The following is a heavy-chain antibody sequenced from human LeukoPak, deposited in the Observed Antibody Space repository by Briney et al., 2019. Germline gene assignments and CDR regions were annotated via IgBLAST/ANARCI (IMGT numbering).Heavy chain of an antibody. CDR1: GGSISSSSYY. D-gene: IGHD3-9*01. V-gene: IGHV4-39*07. CDR2: IYYSGST. CDR3: ARDVGVRYYDILTGIFDY. Sequence: SETLSLTCTVSGGSISSSSYYWGWIRQPPGKGLEWIGSIYYSGSTYYNPSLKSRVTISVDTSKNQFSLKLSSVTAADTAVYYCARDVGVRYYDILTGIFDYWGQGTLVTVSS. J-gene: IGHJ4*02.